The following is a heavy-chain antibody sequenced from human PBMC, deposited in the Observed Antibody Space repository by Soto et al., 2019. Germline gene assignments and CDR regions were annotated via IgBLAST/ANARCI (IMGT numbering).Heavy chain of an antibody. Sequence: SETLSLTCTVSGGSISSGGYYWSWIRQHPGKGLEWIGYIYYSGSTYYNPSLKSRVTISVDTSKNQFSLKLSSVTAADTAVYYCARGYSSSWKQWLGPFDYWGQGTLVTVSS. D-gene: IGHD6-13*01. CDR3: ARGYSSSWKQWLGPFDY. CDR2: IYYSGST. V-gene: IGHV4-31*03. J-gene: IGHJ4*02. CDR1: GGSISSGGYY.